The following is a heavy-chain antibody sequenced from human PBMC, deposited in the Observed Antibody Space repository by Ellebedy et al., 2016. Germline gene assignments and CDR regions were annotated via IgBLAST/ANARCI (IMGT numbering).Heavy chain of an antibody. CDR3: RPGHYSGS. CDR2: ISGGGDNT. J-gene: IGHJ4*02. Sequence: GESLKISCAASGFTFSSYWMHWVRQAPGKGLEWVSTISGGGDNTYIAESVKGRFIISRDNSENTLYLQMNGLTADDTAVYYCRPGHYSGSWGQGSLVTVSS. CDR1: GFTFSSYW. V-gene: IGHV3-23*01.